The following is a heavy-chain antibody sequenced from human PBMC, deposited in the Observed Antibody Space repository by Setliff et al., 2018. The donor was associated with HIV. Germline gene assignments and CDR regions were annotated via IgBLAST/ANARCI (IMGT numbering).Heavy chain of an antibody. D-gene: IGHD6-13*01. V-gene: IGHV3-49*04. Sequence: GGSLRLSCATSGFTFGDYAMSWVRQAPGKGLEWVAFIRSQSYGWTTDYAAPVKGRLTISRDDSKNTLYLQMNSLKTEDTAVYYCTTDRRWSSRKPGYFDYWGQGTLVTVSS. J-gene: IGHJ4*02. CDR1: GFTFGDYA. CDR3: TTDRRWSSRKPGYFDY. CDR2: IRSQSYGWTT.